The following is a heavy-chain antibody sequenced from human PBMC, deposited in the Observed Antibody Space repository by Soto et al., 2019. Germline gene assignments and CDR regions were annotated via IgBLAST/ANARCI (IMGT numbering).Heavy chain of an antibody. Sequence: EVQLLESGGDLVQPGGSLRLSCAASGLTFSSYAMSWVRQAPRKGLEWVSVISGSGGYTDYADSVKGRFTISRDNSKNTLYLQMNSLRAEDTALYYCAKRFRGVLLNPEVDWGQGTLVTVSS. CDR2: ISGSGGYT. J-gene: IGHJ4*02. D-gene: IGHD3-10*01. CDR1: GLTFSSYA. CDR3: AKRFRGVLLNPEVD. V-gene: IGHV3-23*01.